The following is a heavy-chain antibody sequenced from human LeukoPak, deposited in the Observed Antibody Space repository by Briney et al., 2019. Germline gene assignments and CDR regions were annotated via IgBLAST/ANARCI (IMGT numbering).Heavy chain of an antibody. V-gene: IGHV3-23*01. Sequence: GGTLRLSCAASGFTFSSHGMSWVRQAPGKGLEWVSTISGSGDYTYYADSVKGRFTISRDNAKNSLYLQMNSLRAEDTAVYYCARSPIAAAGTGDYWGQGTLVTVSS. CDR2: ISGSGDYT. D-gene: IGHD6-13*01. CDR1: GFTFSSHG. CDR3: ARSPIAAAGTGDY. J-gene: IGHJ4*02.